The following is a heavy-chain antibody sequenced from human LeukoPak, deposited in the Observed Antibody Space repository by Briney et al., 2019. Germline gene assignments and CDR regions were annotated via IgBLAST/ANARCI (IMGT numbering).Heavy chain of an antibody. J-gene: IGHJ6*04. CDR1: GFTFSSYW. D-gene: IGHD3-10*01. V-gene: IGHV3-74*01. CDR3: ARDRYGSGSRYYYGMDV. CDR2: INSDGSST. Sequence: GRSLRLSCAASGFTFSSYWMHWVRQAPGKGLVWVSRINSDGSSTSYADSVKGRFTISRDNVKNTLYLQMNSLRAEDTAVYYCARDRYGSGSRYYYGMDVWGKGTTVTVSS.